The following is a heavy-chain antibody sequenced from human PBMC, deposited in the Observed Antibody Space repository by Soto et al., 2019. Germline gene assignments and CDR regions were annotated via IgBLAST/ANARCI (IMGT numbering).Heavy chain of an antibody. Sequence: QVQLVESGGGVVRPGRSLRLSCAASGFSFSDCGMHWVRQPAGKGLEWVAVIWYDGSNTDYADSGKGRFTISRDNSKNTLYLQMNSLRADDTACYYCASTGTYGDYGNMDVWGQGTSVTVSS. CDR2: IWYDGSNT. D-gene: IGHD4-17*01. CDR3: ASTGTYGDYGNMDV. J-gene: IGHJ6*02. V-gene: IGHV3-33*01. CDR1: GFSFSDCG.